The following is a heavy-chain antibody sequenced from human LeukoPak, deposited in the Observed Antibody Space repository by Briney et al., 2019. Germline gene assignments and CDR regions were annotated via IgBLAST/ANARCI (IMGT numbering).Heavy chain of an antibody. CDR1: GGSISGYF. CDR2: IYTSGST. Sequence: SETLSLTCTVSGGSISGYFWSWIRQPAGKGLEWIGHIYTSGSTNYNPSLKSRVTMSVDTPKNQFSLKLSSVTAADTAVYYCTRDGGTYTAPLDYWGQGTLVTVSS. J-gene: IGHJ4*02. CDR3: TRDGGTYTAPLDY. D-gene: IGHD3-16*01. V-gene: IGHV4-4*07.